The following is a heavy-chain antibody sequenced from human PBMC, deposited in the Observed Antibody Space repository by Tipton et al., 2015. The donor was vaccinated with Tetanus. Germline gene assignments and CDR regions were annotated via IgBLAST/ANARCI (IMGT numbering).Heavy chain of an antibody. J-gene: IGHJ3*02. CDR2: IYVTGAI. V-gene: IGHV4-4*07. CDR3: AREDVYYHDGSGFYAFDI. Sequence: TLSLTCSVSDGSIGNYYWNWIRQPAGKGLEWIGRIYVTGAINYSPALQSRVTMSVDTAKNQFSLRLSSVTAADAAMYYCAREDVYYHDGSGFYAFDIWGRGTMVAVSS. CDR1: DGSIGNYY. D-gene: IGHD3-22*01.